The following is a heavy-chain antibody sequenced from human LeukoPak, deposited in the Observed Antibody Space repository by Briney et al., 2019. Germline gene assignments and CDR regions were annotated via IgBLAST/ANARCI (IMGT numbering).Heavy chain of an antibody. J-gene: IGHJ2*01. Sequence: TGRSLRLSCAASGFTFSDYAMHWVRQAPGKGLEWVAVISYDGSNKYYADSVKGRFTISRENAKNSLYLQMNSLRAGDTAVYYCARAAYSSTWYSRYFDLWGRGTLVTVSS. V-gene: IGHV3-30*14. CDR1: GFTFSDYA. D-gene: IGHD6-13*01. CDR3: ARAAYSSTWYSRYFDL. CDR2: ISYDGSNK.